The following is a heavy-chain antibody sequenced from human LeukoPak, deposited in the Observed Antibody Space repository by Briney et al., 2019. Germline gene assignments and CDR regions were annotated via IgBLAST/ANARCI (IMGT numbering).Heavy chain of an antibody. V-gene: IGHV1-3*01. CDR1: GYTFTSYA. Sequence: ASVEVSCKASGYTFTSYAMHWVRQAPGQRLEWMGWINAGNGNTKYSQKFQGRVTITADESTSTAYMELSSLRSEDTAVYYCATSSVGVSQQLVPNWFDPWGQGTLVTVSS. J-gene: IGHJ5*02. CDR3: ATSSVGVSQQLVPNWFDP. D-gene: IGHD6-13*01. CDR2: INAGNGNT.